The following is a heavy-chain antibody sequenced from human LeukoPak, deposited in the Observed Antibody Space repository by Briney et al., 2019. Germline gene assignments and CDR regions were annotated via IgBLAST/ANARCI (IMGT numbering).Heavy chain of an antibody. J-gene: IGHJ4*02. CDR2: ISAYNGNT. D-gene: IGHD2-15*01. CDR3: TRVTLKDCSGRNCYSGAIDY. Sequence: GASVKVSCKASGYTFTSYGISWVRQAPGQGLEWMGWISAYNGNTNYAQKLQGRVTMTTDTSTSTAYMDLRSLRSDDTAFYFCTRVTLKDCSGRNCYSGAIDYWGQGTLVTVSS. CDR1: GYTFTSYG. V-gene: IGHV1-18*01.